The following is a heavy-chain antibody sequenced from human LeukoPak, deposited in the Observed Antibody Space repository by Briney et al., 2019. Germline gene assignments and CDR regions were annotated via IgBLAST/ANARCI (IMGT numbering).Heavy chain of an antibody. J-gene: IGHJ4*02. D-gene: IGHD1-1*01. CDR1: GFTFSNFA. CDR2: ISYDGTNE. CDR3: ARGLYVWNDGDLFDY. Sequence: QPGGSLRLSCGASGFTFSNFAMHWVRQPPGKGLQWVAVISYDGTNEYCADSVKGRFTTSRDNSKNTLYLQMNSLRAEDTAVYYCARGLYVWNDGDLFDYWGQGTLVTVSS. V-gene: IGHV3-30-3*01.